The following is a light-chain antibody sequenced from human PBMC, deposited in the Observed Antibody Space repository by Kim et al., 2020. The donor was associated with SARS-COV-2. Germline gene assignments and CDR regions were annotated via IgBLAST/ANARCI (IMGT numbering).Light chain of an antibody. Sequence: QRVTSSTTGSSSNIGACYDVHWYQQLPGTAPKLLIYGNSDRPSGVPDRFSGSKSGTSASLAITGLQAEDEADYYCQSYDNSLSGWVFGGGTQLTVL. CDR1: SSNIGACYD. CDR3: QSYDNSLSGWV. CDR2: GNS. J-gene: IGLJ3*02. V-gene: IGLV1-40*01.